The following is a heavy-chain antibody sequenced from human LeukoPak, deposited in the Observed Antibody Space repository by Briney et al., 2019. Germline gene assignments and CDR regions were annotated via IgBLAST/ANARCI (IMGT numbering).Heavy chain of an antibody. D-gene: IGHD3-10*01. V-gene: IGHV3-53*01. Sequence: PGGSLRLSCAASGFTVSYNYMSWVRQAPGKGLEWVAVIYRSDVSTSYADSVKGRFTISRDNAKNSLYLQMNSLRAEDTAVYYCARDQYYYGSGSPWGYDAFDIWGQGTMVTVSS. CDR1: GFTVSYNY. CDR2: IYRSDVST. CDR3: ARDQYYYGSGSPWGYDAFDI. J-gene: IGHJ3*02.